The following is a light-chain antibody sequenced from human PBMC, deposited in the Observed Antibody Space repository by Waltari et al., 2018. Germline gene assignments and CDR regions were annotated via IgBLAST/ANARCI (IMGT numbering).Light chain of an antibody. J-gene: IGLJ1*01. CDR1: SLRYYY. Sequence: SSELTQDPAVSVALGQTVRITCHGDSLRYYYANWYRQKPGQAPLPVLYGKNNRPSGIPDRFSGSYSGDTASLTITGAQAEDEADYYCNSRDSNGNPFVFGPATKVTVL. V-gene: IGLV3-19*01. CDR3: NSRDSNGNPFV. CDR2: GKN.